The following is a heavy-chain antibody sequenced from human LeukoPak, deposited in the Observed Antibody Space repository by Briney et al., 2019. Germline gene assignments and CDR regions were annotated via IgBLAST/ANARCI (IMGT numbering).Heavy chain of an antibody. CDR2: ISSSSSYI. V-gene: IGHV3-21*01. J-gene: IGHJ4*02. CDR1: GFTFSSYS. Sequence: GGSLRLSYAASGFTFSSYSMNWVRQAPGKGLEWVSSISSSSSYIYYADSVKGRFTISRDNAKNSLYLQMNSLRAEDTAVYYCAREFQAPYYFDYWGQGTLVTVSS. CDR3: AREFQAPYYFDY.